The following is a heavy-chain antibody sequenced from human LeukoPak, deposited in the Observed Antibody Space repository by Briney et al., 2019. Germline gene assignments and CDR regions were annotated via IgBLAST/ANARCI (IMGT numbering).Heavy chain of an antibody. D-gene: IGHD6-13*01. Sequence: ASGEGSFKASGYPFTRYYMDWGRPAPGQGVGWMGIINPSGGSTSYAQKFQGRVTMTRDTSTSTVYMELSSLRSEDTAVYYCARDSLYSSSTHYFDYWGQGTLVTVSS. J-gene: IGHJ4*02. CDR1: GYPFTRYY. V-gene: IGHV1-46*01. CDR3: ARDSLYSSSTHYFDY. CDR2: INPSGGST.